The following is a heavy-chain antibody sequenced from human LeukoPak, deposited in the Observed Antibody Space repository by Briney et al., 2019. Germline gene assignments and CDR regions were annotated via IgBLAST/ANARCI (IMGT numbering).Heavy chain of an antibody. J-gene: IGHJ4*02. CDR1: GFTFSSYS. D-gene: IGHD2-15*01. CDR2: ISSSSSYI. Sequence: PGGSLRLSCAASGFTFSSYSMNWVRQAPGKGLEWVSSISSSSSYIYYAESVKGRFTISRDNAKNSLYLQMNSLRAEDTAVYYCAGGLLGCRGGRCYPTDYWGQGTLVTVSS. V-gene: IGHV3-21*01. CDR3: AGGLLGCRGGRCYPTDY.